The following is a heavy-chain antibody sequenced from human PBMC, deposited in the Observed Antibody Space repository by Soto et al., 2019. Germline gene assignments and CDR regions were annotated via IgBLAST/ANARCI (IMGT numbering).Heavy chain of an antibody. CDR3: AKDIGPDYYYGMDV. J-gene: IGHJ6*02. CDR2: ISWDGGST. CDR1: GFTFDDYT. Sequence: GGSLRLSCAASGFTFDDYTMHWVRQAPGKGLEWVSLISWDGGSTYYADSVKGRFTISRDNSKNSLYLQMNSLRTEDTALYYCAKDIGPDYYYGMDVWGQGTTVTVSS. V-gene: IGHV3-43*01.